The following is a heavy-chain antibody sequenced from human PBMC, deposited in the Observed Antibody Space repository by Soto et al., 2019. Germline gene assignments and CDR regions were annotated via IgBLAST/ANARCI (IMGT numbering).Heavy chain of an antibody. J-gene: IGHJ6*02. CDR3: ARGPFQKFLEWLLYRPYYYYGMDV. Sequence: QVQLVQSGAEVKKPGASVKVSCKASGYTFTSYDINWVRQATGQGLEWMGWMNPNSGNTGYAQKFQGRVPMTRNTSISTAYMELSSLRSEDTAVYYCARGPFQKFLEWLLYRPYYYYGMDVWGQGTTVTVSS. CDR1: GYTFTSYD. V-gene: IGHV1-8*01. CDR2: MNPNSGNT. D-gene: IGHD3-3*01.